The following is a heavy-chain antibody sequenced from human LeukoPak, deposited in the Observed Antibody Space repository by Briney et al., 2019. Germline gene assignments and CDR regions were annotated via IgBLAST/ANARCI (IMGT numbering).Heavy chain of an antibody. J-gene: IGHJ4*02. CDR2: INPNSGGT. D-gene: IGHD3-22*01. CDR1: GYTFTGYY. Sequence: ASVKVSCKASGYTFTGYYMHWVRQAPGQGLEWMGWINPNSGGTNYAQKLQGRVTMTSDTSISTAYMELSRLRSDDTAVYYCARDSAPSAPINYYDSSGYSDWGQGTLVTVSS. CDR3: ARDSAPSAPINYYDSSGYSD. V-gene: IGHV1-2*02.